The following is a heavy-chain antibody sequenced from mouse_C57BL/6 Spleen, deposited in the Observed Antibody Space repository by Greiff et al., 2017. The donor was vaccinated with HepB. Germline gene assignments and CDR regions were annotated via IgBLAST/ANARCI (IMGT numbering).Heavy chain of an antibody. CDR2: ISYDGSN. D-gene: IGHD2-2*01. CDR3: ARGAYGYDDYFDY. CDR1: GYSITSGYY. V-gene: IGHV3-6*01. J-gene: IGHJ2*01. Sequence: EVKLVESGPGLVKPSQSLSLTCSVTGYSITSGYYWNWIRQFPGNKLEWMGYISYDGSNNYNPSLKNRISITRDTSKNQFFLKLNSVTTEDTATYYCARGAYGYDDYFDYWGQGTTLTVSS.